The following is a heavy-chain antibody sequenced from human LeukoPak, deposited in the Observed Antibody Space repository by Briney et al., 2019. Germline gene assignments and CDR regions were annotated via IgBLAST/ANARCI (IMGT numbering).Heavy chain of an antibody. J-gene: IGHJ4*02. Sequence: GGSLRLSCAASGFTFSDFYMSWIRQTPGKGLESVSYISGSSEDTNYADSVKGRFTISRDSAKNSLYLQMNSLRAEDTAVYYCARGPYSSNWYVDYWGQGTLVTVAS. CDR2: ISGSSEDT. CDR1: GFTFSDFY. CDR3: ARGPYSSNWYVDY. D-gene: IGHD6-13*01. V-gene: IGHV3-11*06.